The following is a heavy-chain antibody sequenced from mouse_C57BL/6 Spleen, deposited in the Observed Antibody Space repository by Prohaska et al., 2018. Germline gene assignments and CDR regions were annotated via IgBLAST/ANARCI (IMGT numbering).Heavy chain of an antibody. CDR2: IYPGSGNT. CDR3: ARGGCGYYFDY. Sequence: WVKQRPGQGLEWIGWIYPGSGNTKYNEKFKGKATLTVDTSSSTAYMQLSSLTSEDSAVYFCARGGCGYYFDYWGQGTTLTVSS. D-gene: IGHD6-1*01. V-gene: IGHV1-84*01. J-gene: IGHJ2*01.